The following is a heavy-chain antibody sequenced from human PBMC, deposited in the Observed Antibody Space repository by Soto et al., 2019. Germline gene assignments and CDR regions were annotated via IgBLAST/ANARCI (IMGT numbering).Heavy chain of an antibody. CDR2: MYFGGSF. CDR1: GASVSTGY. CDR3: ARETYGDYVGYFDP. V-gene: IGHV4-59*02. D-gene: IGHD4-17*01. Sequence: PSETLSLTCTVSGASVSTGYWSWIRQPPGKGLEWIGFMYFGGSFNYNPSPKSRVIISVDRSKNQFSLKVRSVTAADTAVYYCARETYGDYVGYFDPWGQGIQVTVSS. J-gene: IGHJ5*02.